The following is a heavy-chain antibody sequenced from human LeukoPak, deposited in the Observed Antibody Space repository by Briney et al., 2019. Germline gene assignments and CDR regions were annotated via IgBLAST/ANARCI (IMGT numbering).Heavy chain of an antibody. Sequence: PSETLSLTCAVYGGSFSGYYWSWIRQPPGKGLGWIGEINHSGSTNYNPSLKSRVTISVDTSKTQFSLKLSSVTAAATAVYYCAREYYDILTGYYNWFDPWGQGTLVTVSS. V-gene: IGHV4-34*01. CDR1: GGSFSGYY. J-gene: IGHJ5*02. CDR3: AREYYDILTGYYNWFDP. D-gene: IGHD3-9*01. CDR2: INHSGST.